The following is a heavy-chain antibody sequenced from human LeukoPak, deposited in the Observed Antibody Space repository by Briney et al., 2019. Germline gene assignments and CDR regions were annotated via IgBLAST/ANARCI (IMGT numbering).Heavy chain of an antibody. D-gene: IGHD4-23*01. J-gene: IGHJ4*02. Sequence: PRGSLRLSCEASGFSFSSYWMTWVRQPPGKGPEWVANIKQDESEKYSVDSVKGRFTISRDNAKNSVYLHMNSLRAEDTAVYYCAMGNKRSTVGAGGNSRRFDYWGQGTLVTVSS. CDR2: IKQDESEK. V-gene: IGHV3-7*01. CDR1: GFSFSSYW. CDR3: AMGNKRSTVGAGGNSRRFDY.